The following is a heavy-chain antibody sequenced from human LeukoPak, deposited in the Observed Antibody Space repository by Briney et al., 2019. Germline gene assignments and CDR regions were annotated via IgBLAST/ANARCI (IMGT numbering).Heavy chain of an antibody. V-gene: IGHV4-4*07. CDR2: IYTSGST. CDR1: GGSISSYY. Sequence: SETLSLTCTVSGGSISSYYWSWIRQPAGKGLEWIGRIYTSGSTNYNPSLKSRVTMSVDTSKNQFSLKLSSVTAADTAVYYCARGGIVGSRTNWFDPWGQGILVTVSS. CDR3: ARGGIVGSRTNWFDP. J-gene: IGHJ5*02. D-gene: IGHD1-26*01.